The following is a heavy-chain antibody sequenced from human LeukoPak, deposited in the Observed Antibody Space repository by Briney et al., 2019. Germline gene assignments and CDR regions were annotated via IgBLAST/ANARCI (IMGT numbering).Heavy chain of an antibody. J-gene: IGHJ4*02. V-gene: IGHV1-3*01. CDR3: TRDHQIYCGPDCYFDS. CDR2: INPVNGNT. D-gene: IGHD2-21*02. CDR1: GYTFINYA. Sequence: GASVKVSCKASGYTFINYAIHWMRQAPGQRLEWMGWINPVNGNTKYSQEFQGRVTIIRDTSATTAYMELSSLRSEDTAVYSCTRDHQIYCGPDCYFDSWGQGTLVTVSS.